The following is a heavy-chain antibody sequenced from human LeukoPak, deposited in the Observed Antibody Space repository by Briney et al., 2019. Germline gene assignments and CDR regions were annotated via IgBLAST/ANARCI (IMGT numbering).Heavy chain of an antibody. CDR2: IHNSGRT. CDR3: ARHGTLSSESYFDY. D-gene: IGHD1-26*01. CDR1: GGSDSSYY. Sequence: PSETLSLTCSVSGGSDSSYYWSWIRQSPGKGLEWIGYIHNSGRTNYNPSLKSRVTGFVDTSKNQVSLRLSSVTAADTAVYYCARHGTLSSESYFDYWGQGALVTVSS. V-gene: IGHV4-59*08. J-gene: IGHJ4*02.